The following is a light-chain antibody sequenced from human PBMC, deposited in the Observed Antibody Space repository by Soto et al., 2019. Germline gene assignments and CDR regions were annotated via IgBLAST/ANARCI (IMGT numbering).Light chain of an antibody. CDR2: DTS. J-gene: IGLJ3*02. Sequence: QAVVTQEPSLTVSPGGTVTLTCGSSTGTVTSGHYPYWFQQKPGQAPRTLISDTSNKHSWTPARFSGSLLGGKAALTLSGAQPEDEADYYCFLSYSGASRVFGGGTKLTVL. V-gene: IGLV7-46*01. CDR1: TGTVTSGHY. CDR3: FLSYSGASRV.